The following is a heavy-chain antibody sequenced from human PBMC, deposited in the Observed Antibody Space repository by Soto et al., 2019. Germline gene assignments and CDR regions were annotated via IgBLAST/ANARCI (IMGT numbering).Heavy chain of an antibody. J-gene: IGHJ6*02. Sequence: QVQLVQSGAEVKKPGASVKVSCKASGYTFTTYAMHWVRQAPGQRLEWMGWINAGNGNTKYSQKFQGRVTITRDTSAITAYMELSSLRSEDTAVYYCARVTSTGWRLMDVWGQGTTVTVSS. CDR2: INAGNGNT. CDR1: GYTFTTYA. V-gene: IGHV1-3*01. D-gene: IGHD6-19*01. CDR3: ARVTSTGWRLMDV.